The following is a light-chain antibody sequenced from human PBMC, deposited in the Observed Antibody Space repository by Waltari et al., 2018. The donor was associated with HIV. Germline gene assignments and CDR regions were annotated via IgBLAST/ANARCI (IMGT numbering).Light chain of an antibody. Sequence: QSVLTQPPSLSGAPGQTVTIPCTGSSSTIGAGSDVHWYQQVPGRAPRLLIHANYNRPPGVPERFSASKSGTSASLTISGLQAEDDADYFCQSFDIRLRGWMFGGGARVTVL. J-gene: IGLJ3*02. CDR2: ANY. CDR3: QSFDIRLRGWM. CDR1: SSTIGAGSD. V-gene: IGLV1-40*01.